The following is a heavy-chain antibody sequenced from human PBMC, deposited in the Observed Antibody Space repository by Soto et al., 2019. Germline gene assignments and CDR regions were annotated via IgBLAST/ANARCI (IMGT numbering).Heavy chain of an antibody. CDR1: GYTFSDHD. J-gene: IGHJ4*02. D-gene: IGHD1-7*01. V-gene: IGHV1-8*01. CDR2: MNPNSGDT. CDR3: ASVGGNWNYDYFDY. Sequence: QVQLVQSGAEVKKPGASVKVSCKASGYTFSDHDINWVRQASGQGPEWLGWMNPNSGDTGYAQNFQGRVTMTRDTSKRTAYMELSSLRSEDTAVYYCASVGGNWNYDYFDYWGQGTLVTVSS.